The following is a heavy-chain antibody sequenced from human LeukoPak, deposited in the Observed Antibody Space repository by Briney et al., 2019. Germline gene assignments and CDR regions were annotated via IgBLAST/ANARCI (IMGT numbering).Heavy chain of an antibody. CDR3: ARDPNYDFWSGYSGWFDP. J-gene: IGHJ5*02. D-gene: IGHD3-3*01. V-gene: IGHV3-21*01. CDR1: RFTFSSYS. CDR2: ISRSSSYI. Sequence: TGGSVRLSCAASRFTFSSYSMNWVRQAPGKWLEWVSSISRSSSYIYYADSVKGRFTISRDNAKNSLYLQMNSLRAEDTAVYYCARDPNYDFWSGYSGWFDPWGQGTLVTVSS.